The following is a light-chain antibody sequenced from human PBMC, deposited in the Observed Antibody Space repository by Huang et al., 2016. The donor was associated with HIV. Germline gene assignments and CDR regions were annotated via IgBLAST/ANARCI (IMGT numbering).Light chain of an antibody. CDR2: WAS. CDR3: QQYFDVPWT. V-gene: IGKV4-1*01. CDR1: QSLLFRSNNKNY. Sequence: IVMTQSPDSLAVSLGETAIINCKSSQSLLFRSNNKNYLAWYQQKPGQPPTLLMSWASTLGSGVPSRFSGGGSGTDFTLTISSLQAEDVAVYFCQQYFDVPWTFGRGTKVEIK. J-gene: IGKJ1*01.